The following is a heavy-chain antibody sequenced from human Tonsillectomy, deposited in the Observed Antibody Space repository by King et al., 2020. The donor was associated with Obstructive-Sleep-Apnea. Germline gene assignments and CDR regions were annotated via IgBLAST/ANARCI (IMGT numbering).Heavy chain of an antibody. CDR2: IRSKPYGGTT. V-gene: IGHV3-49*03. CDR1: GFTFGDYA. Sequence: VQLVESGGGLVQPGRSLRLSCTASGFTFGDYAMSWFRQAPGKGLECVGFIRSKPYGGTTEYAASVKGRFTIARDDSKSIAYLQMNSLKTEDTAVYYCSRDTGNYDLWVWRVYIDYWGQGTLVTVSS. J-gene: IGHJ4*02. D-gene: IGHD3-3*01. CDR3: SRDTGNYDLWVWRVYIDY.